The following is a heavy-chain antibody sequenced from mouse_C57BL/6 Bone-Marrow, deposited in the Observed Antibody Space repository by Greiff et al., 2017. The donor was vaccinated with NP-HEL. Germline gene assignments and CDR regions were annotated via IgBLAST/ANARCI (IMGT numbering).Heavy chain of an antibody. D-gene: IGHD1-1*01. CDR2: ISDGGSYT. CDR1: GFTFSSYA. Sequence: EVMLVESGGGLVKPGGSLKLSCAASGFTFSSYAMSWVRQTPEKRLEWVATISDGGSYTYYPDNVKGRFTISRDNAKNNLYLQMSHLKSEDTAMYYCARDELPYSVVAPRWYFDVWGTGTTVTVSS. J-gene: IGHJ1*03. CDR3: ARDELPYSVVAPRWYFDV. V-gene: IGHV5-4*01.